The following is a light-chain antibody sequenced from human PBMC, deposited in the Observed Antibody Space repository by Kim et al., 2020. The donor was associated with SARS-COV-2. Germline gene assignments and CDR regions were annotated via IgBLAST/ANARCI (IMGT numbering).Light chain of an antibody. CDR3: LLSYSDSRV. J-gene: IGLJ2*01. CDR1: TRAVTSGHF. V-gene: IGLV7-46*01. Sequence: PRGTVTCTYASNTRAVTSGHFPYWFQQKPGQAPRTLIYDTDKRHSWTPARFSGSLLGGKAALTLSAAQAEDEADYYCLLSYSDSRVFGGGTQLTVL. CDR2: DTD.